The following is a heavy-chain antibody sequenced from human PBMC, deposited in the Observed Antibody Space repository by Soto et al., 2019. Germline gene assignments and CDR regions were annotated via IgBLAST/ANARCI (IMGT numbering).Heavy chain of an antibody. CDR1: GGSINTSGFY. Sequence: QLQLQESGPGLVKPSETLSLTCTVSGGSINTSGFYWGWIRQPPGKGLGWIGSVYHSGTTHYNPSVKSRVTMSVDTSKNQFSLKLSSVTAADTAVYFCARSLTTVTTFGYWGQGTLVTVSS. CDR3: ARSLTTVTTFGY. CDR2: VYHSGTT. J-gene: IGHJ4*02. D-gene: IGHD4-17*01. V-gene: IGHV4-39*01.